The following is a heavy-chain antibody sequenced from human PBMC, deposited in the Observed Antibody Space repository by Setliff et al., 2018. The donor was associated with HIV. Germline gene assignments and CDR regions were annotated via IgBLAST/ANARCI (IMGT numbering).Heavy chain of an antibody. V-gene: IGHV4-34*01. CDR1: GGSFSDYY. CDR3: ARGLDVWGTYRYRNYFDY. CDR2: INHGGST. J-gene: IGHJ4*02. Sequence: SETLSLTCAVYGGSFSDYYWSWIRQSPGRGLEWIGEINHGGSTIYNPSLKSRVTISIDTSRNQYSLNLTSVTAADTAIYYCARGLDVWGTYRYRNYFDYWGQGTLVTVSS. D-gene: IGHD3-16*02.